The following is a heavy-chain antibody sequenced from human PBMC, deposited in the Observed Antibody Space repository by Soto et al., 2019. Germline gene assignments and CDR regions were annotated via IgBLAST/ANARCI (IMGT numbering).Heavy chain of an antibody. CDR1: GFTFSSYE. J-gene: IGHJ5*02. D-gene: IGHD3-10*01. V-gene: IGHV3-48*03. Sequence: PGGSLRLSCAASGFTFSSYEMNWVRQAPGKGLEWVSYISSSGSTIYYADSVKGRFTISRDNAKNSLYLQMNSLRAEDTAVYYCARDHPSDYYGSGNWFDPWGQGTMVTVSS. CDR2: ISSSGSTI. CDR3: ARDHPSDYYGSGNWFDP.